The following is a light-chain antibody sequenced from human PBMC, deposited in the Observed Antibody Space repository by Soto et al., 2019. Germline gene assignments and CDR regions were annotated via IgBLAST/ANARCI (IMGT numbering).Light chain of an antibody. CDR2: GNN. Sequence: QSVLTQPPSVSGAPGQRVTISCTGSSSNIGANYDVHWYQHLPGAARKLLIYGNNNRPSGVSDRFSGSKSGTSASLAITGLQVEDEAEYYCQSYDSSLSARNVVFGGWTKLTVL. CDR1: SSNIGANYD. CDR3: QSYDSSLSARNVV. V-gene: IGLV1-40*01. J-gene: IGLJ2*01.